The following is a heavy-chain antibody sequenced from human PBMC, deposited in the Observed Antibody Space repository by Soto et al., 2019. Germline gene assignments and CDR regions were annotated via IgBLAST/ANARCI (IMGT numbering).Heavy chain of an antibody. J-gene: IGHJ5*02. Sequence: GSGPTLVNPTETLTLTCTVSGFSLSNARMGVSWIRQPPGKALEWLAHIFSNDEKSYSTSLKSRLTISKDTSKSQVVLTMTNMDPVDTATYDCARTPRDSSVLDPWGQGNLVTVSS. D-gene: IGHD6-19*01. CDR1: GFSLSNARMG. CDR3: ARTPRDSSVLDP. V-gene: IGHV2-26*01. CDR2: IFSNDEK.